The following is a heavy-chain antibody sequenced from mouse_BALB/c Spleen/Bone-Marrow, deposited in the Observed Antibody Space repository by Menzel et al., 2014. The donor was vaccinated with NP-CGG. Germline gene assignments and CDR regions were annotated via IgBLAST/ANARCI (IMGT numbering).Heavy chain of an antibody. Sequence: EVKLVESGPELVKPGASVKISCKASGYSFTGYFMNWVMQSHGKSLEWSGRINPYNGDTFYDQKFKGKATLTVDKSSSTAHMELRSLASEDSAVYYCARSGYYGSSYFDYWGQGTTLTVSS. D-gene: IGHD1-1*01. CDR3: ARSGYYGSSYFDY. J-gene: IGHJ2*01. CDR1: GYSFTGYF. CDR2: INPYNGDT. V-gene: IGHV1-20*02.